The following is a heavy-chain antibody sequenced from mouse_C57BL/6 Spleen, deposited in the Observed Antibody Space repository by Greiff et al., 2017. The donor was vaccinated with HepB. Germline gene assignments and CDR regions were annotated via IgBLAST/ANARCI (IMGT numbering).Heavy chain of an antibody. D-gene: IGHD2-3*01. V-gene: IGHV1-55*01. J-gene: IGHJ4*01. Sequence: QVQLQQPGAELVKPGASVKMSCKASGYTFTSYWITWVKQRPGQGLEWIGDIYPGSGSTNYNEKFKSKATLTVDTSSSTAYMQLSSLTSEDSAVYYCARGDYDGHGDAMDYWGQGTSVTVSS. CDR1: GYTFTSYW. CDR2: IYPGSGST. CDR3: ARGDYDGHGDAMDY.